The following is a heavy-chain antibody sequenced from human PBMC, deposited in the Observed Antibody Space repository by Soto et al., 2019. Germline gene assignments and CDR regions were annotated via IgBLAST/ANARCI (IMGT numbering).Heavy chain of an antibody. V-gene: IGHV6-1*01. J-gene: IGHJ6*02. CDR2: TYYRSKWYN. CDR3: AREIGPGDILTGYFPQHYGMDV. D-gene: IGHD3-9*01. CDR1: GDSVSTNSAA. Sequence: PSQPLSLTCAISGDSVSTNSAAWNWIRQSPSRGLEWLGRTYYRSKWYNDYAVSVKSRITITPDTSKNQFSLQLNSVTPEDTAVYYCAREIGPGDILTGYFPQHYGMDVWGQGTTVTVSS.